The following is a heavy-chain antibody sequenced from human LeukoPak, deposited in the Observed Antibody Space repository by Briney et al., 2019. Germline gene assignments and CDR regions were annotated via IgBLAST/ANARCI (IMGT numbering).Heavy chain of an antibody. CDR2: VCYTGST. D-gene: IGHD4-17*01. J-gene: IGHJ4*02. CDR1: GGTLNSFY. Sequence: SETLSLTCSVSGGTLNSFYWSWIRQPPGNGLEYIGYVCYTGSTKYKPSLRSRVTISADTSNDQFSLNLSSVTAADTAVYYCARWNAVTTSLDYWGQGILVAVSS. CDR3: ARWNAVTTSLDY. V-gene: IGHV4-59*08.